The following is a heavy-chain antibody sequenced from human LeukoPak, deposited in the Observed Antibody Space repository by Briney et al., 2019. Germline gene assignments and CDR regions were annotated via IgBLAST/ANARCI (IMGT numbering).Heavy chain of an antibody. V-gene: IGHV1-18*01. Sequence: ASVKVSCKASGYTFTSYGISWVRQAPGQGLEWMGWMSAYNGNANYAQKLQGRVTVTTDTSTSTAYMELRSLRSDDTAVYYCARRTYRRSSSIFDNWGQGTLATVSS. CDR3: ARRTYRRSSSIFDN. CDR2: MSAYNGNA. CDR1: GYTFTSYG. J-gene: IGHJ4*02. D-gene: IGHD6-6*01.